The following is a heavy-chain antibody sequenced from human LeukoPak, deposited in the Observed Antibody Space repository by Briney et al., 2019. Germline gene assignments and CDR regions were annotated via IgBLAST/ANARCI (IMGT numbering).Heavy chain of an antibody. CDR2: ISSSGSTI. CDR1: GFTFSSYE. J-gene: IGHJ6*02. V-gene: IGHV3-48*03. Sequence: PGGSLRLSCAASGFTFSSYEMNWVRQAPGEGLEWVSYISSSGSTIYYADSVKGRFTISRDNAKNSLYLQMNSLRAEDTAVYYCARAYGDYGGYSYYGMDVWGQGTTVTVSS. CDR3: ARAYGDYGGYSYYGMDV. D-gene: IGHD4-17*01.